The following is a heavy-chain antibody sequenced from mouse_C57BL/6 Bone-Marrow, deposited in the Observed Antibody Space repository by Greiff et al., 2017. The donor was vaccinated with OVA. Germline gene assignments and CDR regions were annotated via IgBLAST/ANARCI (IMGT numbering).Heavy chain of an antibody. J-gene: IGHJ1*03. CDR2: ISSGSSTI. Sequence: EVTLVESGGGLVKPGGSLKLSCAASGFTFSDYGMHWVRQAPEKGLEWVAYISSGSSTIYYADTVKGRFTISRDNAKNTLLLQMTSLRSEDTAMYYCARINYWYFDVWGTGTTVTVSS. V-gene: IGHV5-17*01. CDR1: GFTFSDYG. CDR3: ARINYWYFDV.